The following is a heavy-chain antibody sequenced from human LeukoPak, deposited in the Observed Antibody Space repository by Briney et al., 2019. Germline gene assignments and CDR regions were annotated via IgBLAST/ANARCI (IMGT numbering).Heavy chain of an antibody. CDR1: GYTLTGLS. D-gene: IGHD3-9*01. V-gene: IGHV1-24*01. CDR3: ATGVFHYDILTGYQYGMDV. J-gene: IGHJ6*02. CDR2: FDPEDGET. Sequence: ASVKVSCKVSGYTLTGLSMHWVRQAPGKGLEWMGGFDPEDGETIYAQKFQGRVTMTEDTSTDTAYMELSSLRSEDTAVYYCATGVFHYDILTGYQYGMDVWGQGTTVTVSS.